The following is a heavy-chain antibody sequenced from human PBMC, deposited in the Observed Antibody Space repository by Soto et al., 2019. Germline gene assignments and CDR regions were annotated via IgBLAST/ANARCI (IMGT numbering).Heavy chain of an antibody. D-gene: IGHD3-16*01. CDR2: IIPIHGTT. J-gene: IGHJ4*02. Sequence: QMEQSGAEVRKPGSSVKVSCKPSGGSLTSYPMAWVRQAPGQGFEWMGGIIPIHGTTEYAQKFQGRVTITADESTNRATLEVTGLTSEYTAVYYCARGWGLVSWGQGTLVTVSS. CDR3: ARGWGLVS. CDR1: GGSLTSYP. V-gene: IGHV1-69*01.